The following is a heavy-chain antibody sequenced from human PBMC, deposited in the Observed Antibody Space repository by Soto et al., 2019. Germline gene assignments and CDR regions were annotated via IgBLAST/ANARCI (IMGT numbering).Heavy chain of an antibody. CDR3: ARFLPFHEKRGVITPLEVLDI. CDR2: IYSGGST. D-gene: IGHD3-3*01. CDR1: GFTVSSNY. V-gene: IGHV3-66*01. J-gene: IGHJ3*02. Sequence: PGGSLRLSCAASGFTVSSNYMSWVRQAPGKGLEWVSVIYSGGSTYYPDSENGRFTISRDHSNNTPYLQMHSPRAQETPDHYHARFLPFHEKRGVITPLEVLDIWGQGTMVPVS.